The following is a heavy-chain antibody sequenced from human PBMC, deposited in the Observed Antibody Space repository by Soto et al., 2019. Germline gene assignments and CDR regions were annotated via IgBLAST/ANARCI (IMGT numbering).Heavy chain of an antibody. CDR2: IWYDGSNK. V-gene: IGHV3-33*01. CDR3: ARVGRGETGFDY. D-gene: IGHD3-10*01. CDR1: GFTFSGYG. Sequence: PGGSLRLSCAASGFTFSGYGMHWVRQAPGKGLEWVAVIWYDGSNKYYTDSVKGRFTISRDNSKNTLYLQMNSLRADDTAVYYCARVGRGETGFDYWGQGTLVTVSS. J-gene: IGHJ4*02.